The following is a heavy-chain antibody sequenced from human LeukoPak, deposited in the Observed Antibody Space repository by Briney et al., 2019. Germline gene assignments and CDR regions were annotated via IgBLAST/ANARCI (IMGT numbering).Heavy chain of an antibody. CDR2: ISSSGGST. D-gene: IGHD2-2*01. CDR3: AKAHCSSTSCSRADN. J-gene: IGHJ4*02. CDR1: GFTLSSYA. V-gene: IGHV3-23*01. Sequence: GGSLRLSCAASGFTLSSYAMSWVRQAPGKGLEWVSAISSSGGSTYYADSVKGRVTISRVQSTNTVYLQMNSLRADDTAVYYCAKAHCSSTSCSRADNWGQGTLVTVSS.